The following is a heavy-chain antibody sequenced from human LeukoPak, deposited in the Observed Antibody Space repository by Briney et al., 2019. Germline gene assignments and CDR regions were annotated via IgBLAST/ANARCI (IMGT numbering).Heavy chain of an antibody. CDR3: AKAIYGSGKYVSGDAFDI. V-gene: IGHV3-23*01. J-gene: IGHJ3*02. CDR2: ISGSGGST. CDR1: GFTFSSYA. D-gene: IGHD3-10*01. Sequence: PGGSLRLSCAASGFTFSSYAMSWVRQAPGKGLEWVSAISGSGGSTYYADSVKGRFTISRDNSKNTLYLQMNSLRAEDTAVYYCAKAIYGSGKYVSGDAFDIWGQGTMVTVSS.